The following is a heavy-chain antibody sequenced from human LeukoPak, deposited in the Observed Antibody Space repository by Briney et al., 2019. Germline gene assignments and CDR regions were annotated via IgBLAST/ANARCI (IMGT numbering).Heavy chain of an antibody. D-gene: IGHD6-13*01. CDR1: GFTFSRYA. V-gene: IGHV3-23*01. CDR2: ISGSGGST. J-gene: IGHJ4*02. Sequence: GGSLRLSCAASGFTFSRYAMNWVRQAPGKGLEWVSVISGSGGSTYYADSVKGRFTISRDNSKNTLFLQMNSLRAEDTAVYYCAKGSVAAVVTFIDFWGQGTLVTVSS. CDR3: AKGSVAAVVTFIDF.